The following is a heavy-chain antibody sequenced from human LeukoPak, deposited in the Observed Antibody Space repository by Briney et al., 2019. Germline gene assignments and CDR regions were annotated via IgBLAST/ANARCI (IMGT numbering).Heavy chain of an antibody. CDR2: INHSGST. J-gene: IGHJ6*03. CDR1: GGSFSGYY. V-gene: IGHV4-34*01. Sequence: SETLSLTCAVYGGSFSGYYWSWIRQPPGKGLEWIGEINHSGSTNYNPSLKSRVTISVDTSKNQFSLKLSSVIAADTAVYYCARRWNYGRNYYIDVWGKGATVSVSS. CDR3: ARRWNYGRNYYIDV. D-gene: IGHD1-7*01.